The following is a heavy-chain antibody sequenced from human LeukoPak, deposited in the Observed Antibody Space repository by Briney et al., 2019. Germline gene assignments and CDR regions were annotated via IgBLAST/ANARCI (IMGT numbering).Heavy chain of an antibody. D-gene: IGHD3-22*01. Sequence: PGGSLRLSCAASGFTFSNAWMSWVRQAPGKGLEWVGRIKSKTDGGTTGYAAPVKGRFTISRDDSKNTLYLQMNSLKTEDTAVYYCTTNYDDSSGYYYYYYYYMDVWGKGTTVTVSS. V-gene: IGHV3-15*01. CDR1: GFTFSNAW. CDR3: TTNYDDSSGYYYYYYYYMDV. CDR2: IKSKTDGGTT. J-gene: IGHJ6*03.